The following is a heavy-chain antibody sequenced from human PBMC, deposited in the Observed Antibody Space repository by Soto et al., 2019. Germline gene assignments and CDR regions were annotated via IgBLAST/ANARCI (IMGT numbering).Heavy chain of an antibody. CDR3: VRGELVGANSLRHGGFEP. V-gene: IGHV5-51*01. Sequence: GESLKISCKGSGYTFTSHWIGWVRQMPGKGLEWMGIIYPGDSDTRYSPSFQGQVIISSDKSITTAYLQWSSLKASDTANDYCVRGELVGANSLRHGGFEPWGQGTMVTVSS. J-gene: IGHJ3*01. CDR2: IYPGDSDT. CDR1: GYTFTSHW. D-gene: IGHD1-26*01.